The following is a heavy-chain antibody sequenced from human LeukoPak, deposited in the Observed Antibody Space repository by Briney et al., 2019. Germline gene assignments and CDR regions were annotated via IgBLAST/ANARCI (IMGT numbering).Heavy chain of an antibody. CDR3: ARDYGGSSPFDY. D-gene: IGHD4-23*01. CDR1: GFTFSSYS. Sequence: GGSLRLSCAASGFTFSSYSMNWVRQAPGKGLEWVSSISSSSSHIYYADSLKGRFTISRDNAIDSLYLQMNSLRAEDTAVYYCARDYGGSSPFDYWGQGTLVTVSS. J-gene: IGHJ4*02. CDR2: ISSSSSHI. V-gene: IGHV3-21*01.